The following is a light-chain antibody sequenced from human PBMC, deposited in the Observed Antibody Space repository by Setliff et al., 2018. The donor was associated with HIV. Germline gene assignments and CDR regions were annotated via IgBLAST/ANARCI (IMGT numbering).Light chain of an antibody. V-gene: IGKV4-1*01. CDR3: QQYYTTPLT. CDR2: WAS. CDR1: QSVLFSSNNKNY. J-gene: IGKJ4*01. Sequence: DIVMTQSPDSLAVSLGERATINCKSSQSVLFSSNNKNYLAWFQQRPGQSPKVLIYWASTRESGVPDRFSGSGSGTDFTLTISNLQAEDVAVYYCQQYYTTPLTFGGGTKV.